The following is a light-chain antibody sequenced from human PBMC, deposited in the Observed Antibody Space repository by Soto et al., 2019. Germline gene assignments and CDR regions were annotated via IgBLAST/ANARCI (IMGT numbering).Light chain of an antibody. CDR2: EVS. J-gene: IGLJ3*02. CDR3: SSYTSSSTV. Sequence: QSVLTQPASVSGSPGQSITISCTGTSSDVGGYNYVSWYQQHPGKAPKLMIYEVSNRPSGVSNGFSGSKSGNTASLTISGLQAEDEADYYCSSYTSSSTVFGGGTKVTVL. V-gene: IGLV2-14*01. CDR1: SSDVGGYNY.